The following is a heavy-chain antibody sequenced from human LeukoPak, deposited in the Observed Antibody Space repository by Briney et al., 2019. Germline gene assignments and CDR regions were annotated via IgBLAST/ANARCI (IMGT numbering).Heavy chain of an antibody. CDR1: GFTFSSYE. V-gene: IGHV3-48*03. CDR3: ARGTNADY. CDR2: ISGSGSAI. Sequence: PGGSLRLSCAASGFTFSSYEMNWVRQAPGKGLEWVSYISGSGSAISYVDSVKGRFTISRDNAKNSLYLQMNSLRAEDTAVYYCARGTNADYWGQGTLVTVSS. D-gene: IGHD2-8*01. J-gene: IGHJ4*02.